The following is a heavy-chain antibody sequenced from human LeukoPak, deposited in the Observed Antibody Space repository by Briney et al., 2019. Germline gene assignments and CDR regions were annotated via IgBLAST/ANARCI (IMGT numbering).Heavy chain of an antibody. D-gene: IGHD6-19*01. CDR1: GYIFTSYW. CDR3: ARRRAVAGIHWRGQYYFDY. CDR2: IYPGDSDT. Sequence: LGESLKISCKGSGYIFTSYWIGWVRHMPGKGLEWMGIIYPGDSDTRYSPSFQGQVTISADKSISTAYLQWSSLKASDTAMYYCARRRAVAGIHWRGQYYFDYWGQGTLVTVSS. J-gene: IGHJ4*02. V-gene: IGHV5-51*01.